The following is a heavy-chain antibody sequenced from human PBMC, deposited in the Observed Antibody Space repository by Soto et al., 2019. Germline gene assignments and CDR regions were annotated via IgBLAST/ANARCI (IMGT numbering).Heavy chain of an antibody. D-gene: IGHD6-13*01. Sequence: PGGSLRLSCAVSGFTVSNNYMSWVRQAPGKGLEWVSYISSSGGNIYYADSVKGRFTISRDNAKNSLYLQMNSLRAEDTAVYYCANEVVEAAHFDYWGQGTLVTVSS. CDR3: ANEVVEAAHFDY. CDR1: GFTVSNNY. CDR2: ISSSGGNI. J-gene: IGHJ4*02. V-gene: IGHV3-11*04.